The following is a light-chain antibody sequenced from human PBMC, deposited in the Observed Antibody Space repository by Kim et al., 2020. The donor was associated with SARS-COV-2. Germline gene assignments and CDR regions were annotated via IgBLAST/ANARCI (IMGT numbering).Light chain of an antibody. CDR3: QQYNSYST. Sequence: DIQMTQSPSTLSASVGDRVTITCRASQSISSWLAWYQQKPGKAPKLLIYDASSLDSGVPSRFSGSGSGTEFTLTISSLQPDDFATYYCQQYNSYSTFGEGTKGEIK. J-gene: IGKJ4*02. CDR2: DAS. CDR1: QSISSW. V-gene: IGKV1-5*01.